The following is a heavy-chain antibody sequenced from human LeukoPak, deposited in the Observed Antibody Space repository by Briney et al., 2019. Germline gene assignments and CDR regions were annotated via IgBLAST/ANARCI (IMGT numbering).Heavy chain of an antibody. CDR1: GFTFSTYT. CDR2: ISSSSTYI. Sequence: GGSLRLSCAASGFTFSTYTMNWVRQAPGKGLEWVSSISSSSTYIYYADSVKGRFTISRDNAKSSLYLQMNSLRAEDSAIYYCVKDIQLSTWGLGTMVTVSS. CDR3: VKDIQLST. J-gene: IGHJ3*01. D-gene: IGHD5-24*01. V-gene: IGHV3-21*04.